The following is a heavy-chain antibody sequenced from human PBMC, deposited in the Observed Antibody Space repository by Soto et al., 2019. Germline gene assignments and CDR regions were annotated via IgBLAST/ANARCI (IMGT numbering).Heavy chain of an antibody. J-gene: IGHJ6*03. V-gene: IGHV3-73*01. CDR3: TRHHTYMDV. Sequence: EVQLVESGGGLVQPGGSLKHSCAASGFTFSGSAMHWVRQASGKGLEWVGRIRSKANSYATAYAASVKGRFTISRDDSKNTAYLQMNSLKTEDTAVYYCTRHHTYMDVWGKGTTVTVSS. CDR2: IRSKANSYAT. CDR1: GFTFSGSA.